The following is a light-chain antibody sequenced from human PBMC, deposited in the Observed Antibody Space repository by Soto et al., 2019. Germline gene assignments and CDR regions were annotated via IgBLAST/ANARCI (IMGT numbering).Light chain of an antibody. V-gene: IGLV2-23*02. CDR3: CSFAGSSTFWV. CDR1: TSDVGGYDV. J-gene: IGLJ3*02. CDR2: EVN. Sequence: QSALTQPASVSGSPGQSITISCSGTTSDVGGYDVVSWYQQHPCKAPTLMIFEVNQRPSGVSDRFSGSKSGNTASLTISGLQAGDEADDYCCSFAGSSTFWVFGGGTKLTVL.